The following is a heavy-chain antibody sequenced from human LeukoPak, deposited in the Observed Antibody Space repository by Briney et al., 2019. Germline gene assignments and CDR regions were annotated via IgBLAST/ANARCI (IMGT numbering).Heavy chain of an antibody. Sequence: SQTLSLACTVSGGTISSGGYYWGWLRQHPGKGLEWVGYIYYSGITYYNPSLKSRVTISVDTSKNQFSLKLSSVTAADTAVYYCARIYSGSYGGIDYCGQGTLVTVSS. CDR2: IYYSGIT. J-gene: IGHJ4*02. CDR1: GGTISSGGYY. CDR3: ARIYSGSYGGIDY. D-gene: IGHD1-26*01. V-gene: IGHV4-31*03.